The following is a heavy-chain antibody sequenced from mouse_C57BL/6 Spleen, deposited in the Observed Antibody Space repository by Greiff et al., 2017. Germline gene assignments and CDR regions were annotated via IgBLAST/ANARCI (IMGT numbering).Heavy chain of an antibody. D-gene: IGHD1-1*01. CDR1: GYTFTSYW. J-gene: IGHJ4*01. Sequence: QVQLQQPGAELVKPGASVKMSCKASGYTFTSYWITWVKQRPRQGLEWIGDIYPSSGSTNYNEKFKSKATLTVDTSSSTAYMQLSSLTSEDSAVYYCARDYYGSRDYYAMDYWGQGTSVTVSS. V-gene: IGHV1-55*01. CDR2: IYPSSGST. CDR3: ARDYYGSRDYYAMDY.